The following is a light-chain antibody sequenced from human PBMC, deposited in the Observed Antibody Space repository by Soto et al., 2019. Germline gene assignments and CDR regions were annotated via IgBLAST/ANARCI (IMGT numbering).Light chain of an antibody. CDR1: QDINNY. CDR3: QQYDNLPLT. Sequence: DIQMTQSPSSLSASVGGRVTITCQASQDINNYLNWYQQKSGKAPKLLIYDASDLETGVPSRFSGSGSGTDFTFTISSLQHEDIETYYCQQYDNLPLTVGGGTKVDIK. CDR2: DAS. J-gene: IGKJ4*01. V-gene: IGKV1-33*01.